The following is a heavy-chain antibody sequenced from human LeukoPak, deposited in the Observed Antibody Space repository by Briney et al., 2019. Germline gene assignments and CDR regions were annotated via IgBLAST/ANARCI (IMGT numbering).Heavy chain of an antibody. CDR1: AGSISDYY. J-gene: IGHJ4*02. CDR3: ARDLGSGSYYDY. CDR2: IYTSGST. D-gene: IGHD3-10*01. Sequence: SETLSLTCTVSAGSISDYYWSWIRQPAGKGLEWIGRIYTSGSTNYNPSLKSRVTMSVDTSKNQFSLKLSSVTAADTAVYYCARDLGSGSYYDYWGQGTLVTVSS. V-gene: IGHV4-4*07.